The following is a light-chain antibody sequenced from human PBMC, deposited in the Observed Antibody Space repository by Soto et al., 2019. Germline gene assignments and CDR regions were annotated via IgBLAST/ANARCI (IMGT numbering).Light chain of an antibody. CDR1: SSDVGGYKH. Sequence: QSVLTQPASVSGSPGQSITISCTGTSSDVGGYKHVSWYQHHPGKAPKLMIYEVSNRPSGVSNRFSGSKSGYTASLTISGLQAEDEADYSCNSQRSSGTRVFGTGTKLTVL. CDR3: NSQRSSGTRV. J-gene: IGLJ1*01. V-gene: IGLV2-14*01. CDR2: EVS.